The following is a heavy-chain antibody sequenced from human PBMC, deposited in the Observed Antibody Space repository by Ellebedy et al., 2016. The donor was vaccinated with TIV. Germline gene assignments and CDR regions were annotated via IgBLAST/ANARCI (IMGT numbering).Heavy chain of an antibody. Sequence: PGGSLRLSCAASGFTFSSYGMTWVRQAPGKGLEWVASISGRSGHSFYADSVEGRFTISRDNSEDTLFLQMASLRADDTALYYCAKGTPRLDNWGQGTLVTVAS. CDR3: AKGTPRLDN. V-gene: IGHV3-23*01. CDR2: ISGRSGHS. J-gene: IGHJ4*02. D-gene: IGHD2-2*01. CDR1: GFTFSSYG.